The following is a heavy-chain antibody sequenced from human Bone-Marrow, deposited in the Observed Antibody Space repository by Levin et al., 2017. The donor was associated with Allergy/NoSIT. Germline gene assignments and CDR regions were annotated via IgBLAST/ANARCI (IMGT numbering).Heavy chain of an antibody. J-gene: IGHJ4*02. CDR2: IYPRDSDT. CDR1: GYSFSSYW. V-gene: IGHV5-51*01. D-gene: IGHD3-22*01. Sequence: GESLKISCKGSGYSFSSYWIGWVRQKPGKGLEWMGMIYPRDSDTRYSPSFQGQVTISADRSISTAYLQWSSLKASDTAKYYCSRLDLDSIGYPIDKWGQGTLVTVPS. CDR3: SRLDLDSIGYPIDK.